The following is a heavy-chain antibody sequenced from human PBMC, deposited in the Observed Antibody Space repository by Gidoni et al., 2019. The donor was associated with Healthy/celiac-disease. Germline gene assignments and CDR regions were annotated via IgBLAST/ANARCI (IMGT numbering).Heavy chain of an antibody. CDR2: INPSGGST. Sequence: QVQLVQSGAEVQKPGASVKVSCKASGYTFTSYYMHWVRTAPGQGLEWMGIINPSGGSTSYAEKVQGRVTMTRDTSTSTVYMELSSLRSEDTAVYYCARDILLSRSKFYYDSSGYYIPDAFDIWGQGTMVTVSS. J-gene: IGHJ3*02. D-gene: IGHD3-22*01. V-gene: IGHV1-46*01. CDR1: GYTFTSYY. CDR3: ARDILLSRSKFYYDSSGYYIPDAFDI.